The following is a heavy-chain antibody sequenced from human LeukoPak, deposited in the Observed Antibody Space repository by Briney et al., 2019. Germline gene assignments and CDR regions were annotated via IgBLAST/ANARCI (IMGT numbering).Heavy chain of an antibody. J-gene: IGHJ4*02. CDR3: ARVAAGYSVNYFDY. Sequence: GGSLRLSCAASGFTFSDYYMSWIRQAPGKGLEWVSYISSSSSTIYYADSVKGRFTISRDNAKNSLYLQMNSLRDEDTAVYYCARVAAGYSVNYFDYWGQGTLVTVSS. CDR1: GFTFSDYY. D-gene: IGHD4-23*01. CDR2: ISSSSSTI. V-gene: IGHV3-11*04.